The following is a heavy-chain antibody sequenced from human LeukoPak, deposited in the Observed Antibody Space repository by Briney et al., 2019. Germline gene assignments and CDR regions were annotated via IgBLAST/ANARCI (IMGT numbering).Heavy chain of an antibody. Sequence: SETLSLTCAVYGGSFSGYYWSWIRQPPGKGLEWIGEINHSGSTNYNPSLKSRVTILVDTSKSQFSLKLSSVTAADTAVYYCARGHSPVTTKVSYFQHWGQGTLVTVSS. J-gene: IGHJ1*01. CDR2: INHSGST. CDR3: ARGHSPVTTKVSYFQH. V-gene: IGHV4-34*01. CDR1: GGSFSGYY. D-gene: IGHD4-17*01.